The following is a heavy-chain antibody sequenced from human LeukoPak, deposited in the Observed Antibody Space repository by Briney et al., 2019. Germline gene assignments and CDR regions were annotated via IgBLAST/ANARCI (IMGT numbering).Heavy chain of an antibody. V-gene: IGHV3-7*03. J-gene: IGHJ1*01. CDR1: GFTFSNYW. D-gene: IGHD3-22*01. CDR2: ISQDGSGK. CDR3: AKDAKYYDSSGYYKLAEYFQH. Sequence: GGSLRLSCGASGFTFSNYWMSWVRQAPGKGLEWVINISQDGSGKNYADSVEGRFTISRDNAKNSLYLQMNSLRAEDTAVYYCAKDAKYYDSSGYYKLAEYFQHWGQGTLVTVSS.